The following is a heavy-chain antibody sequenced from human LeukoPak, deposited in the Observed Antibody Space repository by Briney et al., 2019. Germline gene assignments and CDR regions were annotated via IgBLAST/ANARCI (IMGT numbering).Heavy chain of an antibody. CDR1: GGSISSYY. Sequence: PSETRSLTCTVSGGSISSYYWSWIRQPAGKGLEWIGRIYTSGSTNYNPSLKSRVTMSVDTSKNQFSLKLSSVTAADTAVYYCASQYCSSTSCYTEPFDYWGQGTLVTVSS. CDR3: ASQYCSSTSCYTEPFDY. J-gene: IGHJ4*02. CDR2: IYTSGST. V-gene: IGHV4-4*07. D-gene: IGHD2-2*02.